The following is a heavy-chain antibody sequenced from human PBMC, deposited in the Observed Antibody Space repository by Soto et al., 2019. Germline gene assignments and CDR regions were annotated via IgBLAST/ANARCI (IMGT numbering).Heavy chain of an antibody. J-gene: IGHJ5*02. CDR1: GYTFTSYY. V-gene: IGHV1-46*01. Sequence: ASVKVSCKASGYTFTSYYMHWVRQAPGQGLEWMGIINPSGGSTSYAQKFQGRVTMTRDTSTSTVYMELSSLRSEDTAVYYCARDSYRYYDSSGYFNWFDPWGQGTLVTVAS. CDR2: INPSGGST. D-gene: IGHD3-22*01. CDR3: ARDSYRYYDSSGYFNWFDP.